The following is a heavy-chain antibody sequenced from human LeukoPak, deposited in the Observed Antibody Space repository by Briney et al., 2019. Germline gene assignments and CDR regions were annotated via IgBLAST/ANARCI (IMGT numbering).Heavy chain of an antibody. J-gene: IGHJ4*02. D-gene: IGHD3-10*01. V-gene: IGHV1-2*02. CDR3: ARVKYEWELLEARFDY. Sequence: ASVKVSCKASGYTFTSYGISWVRQAPGQVLEWMGWINPNSGDTNCVEKFQGRVTMARDTSISTAYMELSRLRSDDTAVYYCARVKYEWELLEARFDYWGQGTLVTVSS. CDR2: INPNSGDT. CDR1: GYTFTSYG.